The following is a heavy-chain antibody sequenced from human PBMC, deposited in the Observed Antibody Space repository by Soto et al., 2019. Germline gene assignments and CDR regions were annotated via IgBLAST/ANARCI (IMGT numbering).Heavy chain of an antibody. CDR3: ARESSSSCHDY. Sequence: QVQLVQSGAEVKKPGASVKVSCKASGYTFTSYGISWVRQAPGQGLEWMGWISAYNGNTNYAKKLQGRVTMTTDTSPSTAYMELRSLISDEAAVYYCARESSSSCHDYWGQGTLVTVSS. CDR2: ISAYNGNT. V-gene: IGHV1-18*01. D-gene: IGHD6-13*01. CDR1: GYTFTSYG. J-gene: IGHJ4*02.